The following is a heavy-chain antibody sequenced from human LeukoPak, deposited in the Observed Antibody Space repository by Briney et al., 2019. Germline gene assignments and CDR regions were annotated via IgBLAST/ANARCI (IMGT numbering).Heavy chain of an antibody. Sequence: PGGSLRLSCAASGFTVSTSYMSWVRQAPGKGLEWVSLIYSGGITQYADSVKGRFTISRDNSKNTLYLQMTSLRAEDTAVYHCARDGYYDSSGYRKHDGFDIWGQGTLVTVSS. CDR1: GFTVSTSY. CDR2: IYSGGIT. CDR3: ARDGYYDSSGYRKHDGFDI. V-gene: IGHV3-66*01. D-gene: IGHD3-22*01. J-gene: IGHJ3*02.